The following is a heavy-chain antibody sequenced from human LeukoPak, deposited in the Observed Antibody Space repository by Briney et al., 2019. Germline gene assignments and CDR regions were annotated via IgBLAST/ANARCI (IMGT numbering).Heavy chain of an antibody. Sequence: SETLSLTCTVSGGSISSYYWSWIRQPPGKGLEWIGYIYYSGSTNYNPSLKSRVTMSVDTSKNQFSLKLSSVTAADTAVYYCAGHDSSGTYFQHWGQGTLVTVSS. CDR1: GGSISSYY. V-gene: IGHV4-59*01. CDR2: IYYSGST. CDR3: AGHDSSGTYFQH. D-gene: IGHD3-22*01. J-gene: IGHJ1*01.